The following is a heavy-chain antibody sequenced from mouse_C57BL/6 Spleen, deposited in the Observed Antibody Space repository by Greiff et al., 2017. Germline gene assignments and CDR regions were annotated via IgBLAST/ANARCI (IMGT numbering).Heavy chain of an antibody. Sequence: QVQLQQSGAELVKPGASVKISCKASGYAFSSYWMNWVKQRPGKGLEWIGQIYPGDGDTNYNGKFKGKATLTADKSSRTAYMQLNSLTSEDSAVYFCARPVTVYYAMDYWGQGTSVTVSS. CDR2: IYPGDGDT. V-gene: IGHV1-80*01. D-gene: IGHD2-1*01. J-gene: IGHJ4*01. CDR1: GYAFSSYW. CDR3: ARPVTVYYAMDY.